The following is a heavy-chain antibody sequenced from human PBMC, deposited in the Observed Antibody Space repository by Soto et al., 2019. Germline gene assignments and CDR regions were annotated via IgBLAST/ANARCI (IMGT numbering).Heavy chain of an antibody. Sequence: ASVKVSCKASGYTFTSYYMHWVRQAPGQGLEWMGIINPSGGSTSYAQKFQGRVTMTRDTSTSTVYMELSSLRSEDTAVYYCAKGDPSSGWPLSFGPVGYWGQGTLVTVSS. V-gene: IGHV1-46*01. CDR1: GYTFTSYY. D-gene: IGHD6-19*01. J-gene: IGHJ4*02. CDR2: INPSGGST. CDR3: AKGDPSSGWPLSFGPVGY.